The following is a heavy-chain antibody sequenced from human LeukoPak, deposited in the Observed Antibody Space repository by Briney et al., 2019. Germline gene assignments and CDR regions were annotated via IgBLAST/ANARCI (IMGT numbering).Heavy chain of an antibody. CDR1: GYTFTSYD. V-gene: IGHV1-8*01. CDR3: ATTEVGYSGYDGY. Sequence: ASVKVSCKASGYTFTSYDINCVRQATGQGLEWMGWMNPNSGNTGYAQKFQGRVTMTRNTSISTAYMELSSLRSEDTAVYYCATTEVGYSGYDGYWGQGTLVTVSS. D-gene: IGHD5-12*01. CDR2: MNPNSGNT. J-gene: IGHJ4*02.